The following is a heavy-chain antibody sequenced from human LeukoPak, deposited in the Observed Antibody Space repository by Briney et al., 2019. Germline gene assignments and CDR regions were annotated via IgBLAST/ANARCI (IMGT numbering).Heavy chain of an antibody. CDR3: AIDYGDYWAFDY. Sequence: ASVKVSCKASGYTFTSYAMHWVRQAPGQRLEWMGWINAGNGNTKYSQKFQGRVTITRDTSASTAYMELSSLRSEDTAVYYCAIDYGDYWAFDYWGQGTLVTVSS. CDR2: INAGNGNT. CDR1: GYTFTSYA. J-gene: IGHJ4*02. D-gene: IGHD4-17*01. V-gene: IGHV1-3*01.